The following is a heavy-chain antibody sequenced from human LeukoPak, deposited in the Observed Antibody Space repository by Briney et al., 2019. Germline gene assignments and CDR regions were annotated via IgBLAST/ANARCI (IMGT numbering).Heavy chain of an antibody. Sequence: ASVKVSCKASGYTLTGYYMHWVRLAPGQGLEWMGWINPSSGDTNYAQKFRSRVTMTRDTSISTAYMELSRLRSDDTAVYYCARSSRIVVVPAAIVCDYWGQGTLVTVSS. CDR1: GYTLTGYY. J-gene: IGHJ4*02. CDR3: ARSSRIVVVPAAIVCDY. D-gene: IGHD2-2*01. CDR2: INPSSGDT. V-gene: IGHV1-2*02.